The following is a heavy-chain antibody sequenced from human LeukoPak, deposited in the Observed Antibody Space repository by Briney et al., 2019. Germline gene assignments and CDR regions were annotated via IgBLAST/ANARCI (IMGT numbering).Heavy chain of an antibody. CDR2: IKQDGSEK. CDR3: ARAAFWSGYYLDY. V-gene: IGHV3-7*01. Sequence: GGSLRLSCAASGFTFSSYWMSWVRQAPGKGLEGVANIKQDGSEKYYVDSVKGRFTISRDNAKNSLYLQMNSLRAEDTAVYYCARAAFWSGYYLDYWGQGTLVTVSS. D-gene: IGHD3-3*01. J-gene: IGHJ4*02. CDR1: GFTFSSYW.